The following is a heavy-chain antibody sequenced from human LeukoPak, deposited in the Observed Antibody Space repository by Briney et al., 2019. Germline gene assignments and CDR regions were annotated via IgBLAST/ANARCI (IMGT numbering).Heavy chain of an antibody. D-gene: IGHD1-26*01. V-gene: IGHV4-59*08. CDR2: IYYSGST. CDR3: ARSGMSGSYLDY. Sequence: SETLSLTCTVSGGSISSYYWSWIRQPAGKGLEWIGYIYYSGSTNYNPSLKSRVTISVDTSKNQFSLKLSSVTAADTAVYYCARSGMSGSYLDYWGQGTLVTVSS. J-gene: IGHJ4*02. CDR1: GGSISSYY.